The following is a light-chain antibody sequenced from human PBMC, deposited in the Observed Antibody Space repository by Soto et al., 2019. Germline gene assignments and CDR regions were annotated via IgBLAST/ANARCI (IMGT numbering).Light chain of an antibody. Sequence: DIQMTQSPSTPSASVGDRVTITCRASQSLNDWLAWFQQKPGKAPNLLIYKVSNLESGVPSRFSGSGSGTEFTLTISSLQPDDFATYYCQQYNGYSWAFGQGTKVEIK. CDR3: QQYNGYSWA. CDR1: QSLNDW. J-gene: IGKJ1*01. V-gene: IGKV1-5*03. CDR2: KVS.